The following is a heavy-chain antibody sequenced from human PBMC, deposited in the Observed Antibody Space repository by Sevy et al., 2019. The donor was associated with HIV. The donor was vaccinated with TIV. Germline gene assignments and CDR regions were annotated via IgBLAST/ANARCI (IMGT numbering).Heavy chain of an antibody. J-gene: IGHJ4*02. CDR3: TTDNGYYDFWSGYYAYHY. CDR2: IKIKTDGGIT. D-gene: IGHD3-3*01. CDR1: GFTFSNAW. V-gene: IGHV3-15*01. Sequence: GGSLRLSCAASGFTFSNAWMSWVRQAPGKGLEWVGRIKIKTDGGITYYAAPVKGRFTISRDDSKNTLYLQMNSLKTEDTAVYHCTTDNGYYDFWSGYYAYHYWGQGTLVTVSS.